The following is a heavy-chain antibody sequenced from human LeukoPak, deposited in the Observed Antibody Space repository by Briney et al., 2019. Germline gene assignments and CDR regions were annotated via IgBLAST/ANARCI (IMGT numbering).Heavy chain of an antibody. Sequence: SETPSLTCTVSGGSISSSSYYWGWIRQPPGKGLEWIGSIYYSGSTYYNPSLKSRVTISVDTSKNQFSLKLSSVTAADTAVYYCARGCGDYDEGCFDYWGQGTLVTVSS. CDR1: GGSISSSSYY. D-gene: IGHD4-17*01. V-gene: IGHV4-39*07. CDR2: IYYSGST. CDR3: ARGCGDYDEGCFDY. J-gene: IGHJ4*02.